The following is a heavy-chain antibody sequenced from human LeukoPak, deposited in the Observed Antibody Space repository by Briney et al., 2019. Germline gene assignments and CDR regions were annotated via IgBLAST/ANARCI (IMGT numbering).Heavy chain of an antibody. CDR3: AKDALGYCSGGSCYPFDY. V-gene: IGHV3-30*18. CDR2: ISYDGSNK. J-gene: IGHJ4*02. D-gene: IGHD2-15*01. Sequence: GGSLRLSCAASGFTFSSYGMHWVRQAPGKGLESVAVISYDGSNKYYADSVKGRFTISRDNSKNTLYLQMNSLRAEDTAVYYCAKDALGYCSGGSCYPFDYWGQGTLVTVSS. CDR1: GFTFSSYG.